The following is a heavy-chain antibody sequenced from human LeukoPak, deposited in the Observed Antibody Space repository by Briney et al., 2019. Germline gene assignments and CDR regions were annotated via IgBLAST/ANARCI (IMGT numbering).Heavy chain of an antibody. J-gene: IGHJ5*02. CDR1: GGTFSSYA. V-gene: IGHV1-69*05. CDR2: IIPIFGTA. Sequence: SMKVSCKASGGTFSSYAISWVRQAPGQGLECMGRIIPIFGTANYAQKFQGRVTITTDESTSTAYMELSSLRSEDTAVYYCASQLLWFGEFLNWFDPWGQGTLVTVSS. D-gene: IGHD3-10*01. CDR3: ASQLLWFGEFLNWFDP.